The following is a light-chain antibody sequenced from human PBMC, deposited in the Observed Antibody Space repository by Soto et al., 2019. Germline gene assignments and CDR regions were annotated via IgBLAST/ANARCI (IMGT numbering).Light chain of an antibody. CDR1: LSVNSY. CDR2: DTS. Sequence: EIVLTQSPATLSLSPGERATLSCRASLSVNSYLAWYQQKPGQAPRLLIYDTSKRPPGTPARFSGSGSGTDFTLTNSSLEPEDFAVYYCQQRSNWPRVTFGPGTKVDFK. J-gene: IGKJ3*01. CDR3: QQRSNWPRVT. V-gene: IGKV3-11*01.